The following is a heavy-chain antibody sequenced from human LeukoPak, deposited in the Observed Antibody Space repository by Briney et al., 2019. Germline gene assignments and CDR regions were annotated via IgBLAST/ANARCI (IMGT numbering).Heavy chain of an antibody. J-gene: IGHJ4*02. CDR1: GYTFTSYY. V-gene: IGHV1-46*01. CDR2: INPSGGST. D-gene: IGHD3-10*01. CDR3: AADHNYYGSGPASGY. Sequence: ASVKVSCKASGYTFTSYYMHWVRQAPGQGLEWMGIINPSGGSTSYAQKFQERVTITRDMSTSTAYMELSSLRSEDTAVYYCAADHNYYGSGPASGYWGQGTLVTVSS.